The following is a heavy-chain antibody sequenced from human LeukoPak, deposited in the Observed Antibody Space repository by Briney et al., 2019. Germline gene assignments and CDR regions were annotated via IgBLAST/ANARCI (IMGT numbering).Heavy chain of an antibody. Sequence: GASVKVSCKASGYTFTSYDINWVRQATGQGLEWMGWMNPNSGNTGYTQKFQGRVTMTRNTSISTAYMELSSLRSEDTAVYYCARVYYDSSGYFPKYYYYGMDVWGQGTTVTVSS. CDR1: GYTFTSYD. V-gene: IGHV1-8*01. J-gene: IGHJ6*02. D-gene: IGHD3-22*01. CDR3: ARVYYDSSGYFPKYYYYGMDV. CDR2: MNPNSGNT.